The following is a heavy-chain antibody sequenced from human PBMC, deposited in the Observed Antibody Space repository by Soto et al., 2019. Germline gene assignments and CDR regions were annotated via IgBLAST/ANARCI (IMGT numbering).Heavy chain of an antibody. CDR3: ARGRDGVPAANWFDP. CDR1: GGSFSGYY. J-gene: IGHJ5*02. D-gene: IGHD2-2*01. V-gene: IGHV4-34*01. Sequence: SETLSLTCAVYGGSFSGYYWSWIRQPPGKGLEWIGEINHSGSTNYNPSLKSRVTISVDTSKNQFSLKLSSVTAADTAVYYCARGRDGVPAANWFDPWGQGTLVTVSS. CDR2: INHSGST.